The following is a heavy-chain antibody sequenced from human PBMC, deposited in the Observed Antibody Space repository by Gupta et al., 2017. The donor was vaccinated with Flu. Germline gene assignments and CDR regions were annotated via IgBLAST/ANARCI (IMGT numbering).Heavy chain of an antibody. Sequence: QLQLQESGPGLVKPSETLSLTCTVSGGSISSSSYYWGWIRQPPGKGLEGIGSIYYSGSTYYNPSLKSRVTISVDTSKNQFSLKLSSVTAADTAVYYCAGVWSISYGDYRANWFDPWGQGTLVTVSS. CDR2: IYYSGST. V-gene: IGHV4-39*01. CDR3: AGVWSISYGDYRANWFDP. CDR1: GGSISSSSYY. D-gene: IGHD4-17*01. J-gene: IGHJ5*02.